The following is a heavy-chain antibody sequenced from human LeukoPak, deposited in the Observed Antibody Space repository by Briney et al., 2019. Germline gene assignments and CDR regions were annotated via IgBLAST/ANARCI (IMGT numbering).Heavy chain of an antibody. CDR3: ARDRIAAAVLDY. V-gene: IGHV1-18*01. D-gene: IGHD6-6*01. J-gene: IGHJ4*02. CDR1: GYNFITYG. Sequence: ASVKVSCKASGYNFITYGSSWVRQAPGQGLEWMGWINPYHGKTKYAQKFQGRVTMTTDTSTNTAHMELRSLTSDDTAVYFCARDRIAAAVLDYWGQGTLVTVSS. CDR2: INPYHGKT.